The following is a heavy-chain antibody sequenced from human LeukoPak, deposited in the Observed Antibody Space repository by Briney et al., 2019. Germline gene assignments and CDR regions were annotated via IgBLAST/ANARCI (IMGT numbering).Heavy chain of an antibody. J-gene: IGHJ4*02. CDR2: IYYSGST. CDR1: GGSISSYY. CDR3: ASGYSSSWLLDY. V-gene: IGHV4-59*01. D-gene: IGHD6-13*01. Sequence: SETLSLTCTVSGGSISSYYWSWIRQPPGKGLEWIGYIYYSGSTNYNPSLKSRVTISVDTSKNQFSLKLSSVTAAGTAVYYCASGYSSSWLLDYWGQGTLVTVSS.